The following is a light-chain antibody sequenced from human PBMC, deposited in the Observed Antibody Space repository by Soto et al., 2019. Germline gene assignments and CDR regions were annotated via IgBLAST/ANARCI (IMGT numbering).Light chain of an antibody. CDR1: QSVSSNY. CDR2: GAS. J-gene: IGKJ2*01. CDR3: QQYSSSPLYT. V-gene: IGKV3-20*01. Sequence: EIVLTQSPGTLSLSPGERATLSCRASQSVSSNYLAWYQLKPGQAPRLLVYGASTRASGIPDRFSGSGSGTDFTLTISRLEPEDFAVYYCQQYSSSPLYTFGQGTKREIK.